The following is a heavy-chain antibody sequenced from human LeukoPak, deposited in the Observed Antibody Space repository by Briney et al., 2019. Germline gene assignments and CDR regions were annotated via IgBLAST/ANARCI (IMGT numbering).Heavy chain of an antibody. CDR2: INPNNGGT. CDR3: AAGRWLRSGSDY. D-gene: IGHD5-12*01. CDR1: GYTFTDYY. J-gene: IGHJ4*02. Sequence: ASVKVSCKASGYTFTDYYMHWVRQAPGQGLEWMGWINPNNGGTNYAQNFQARVTMTRDTSISTAYMELDRLRSDDTAVYFCAAGRWLRSGSDYWGQGTLVTVSS. V-gene: IGHV1-2*02.